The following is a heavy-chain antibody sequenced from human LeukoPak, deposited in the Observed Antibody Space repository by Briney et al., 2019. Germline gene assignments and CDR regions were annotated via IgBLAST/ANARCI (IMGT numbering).Heavy chain of an antibody. D-gene: IGHD6-13*01. CDR3: AKAAGASSWFSGWFDP. CDR2: ISGSGGST. CDR1: GFTFSSYA. V-gene: IGHV3-23*01. Sequence: GGSLRLSCAASGFTFSSYAMSWVRQVPGKGLEWVSAISGSGGSTYYADSVKGRFTISRDNSKNTLYLQMNSLRAEDTAVHYCAKAAGASSWFSGWFDPWGQGTLVTVSS. J-gene: IGHJ5*02.